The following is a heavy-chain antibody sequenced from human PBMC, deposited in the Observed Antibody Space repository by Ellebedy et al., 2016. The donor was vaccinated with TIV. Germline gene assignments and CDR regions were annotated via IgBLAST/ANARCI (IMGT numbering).Heavy chain of an antibody. D-gene: IGHD4-17*01. V-gene: IGHV4-59*02. Sequence: GSLRLXXTVSGDSVTNYYWSWIQQPPGKGLEWIGYIHYAGTPNYNSSLKSRVTMSVDASKNQVSLRVTSVTSADTAMYYCARDPAGEYGYWGQGKLVIVSS. CDR1: GDSVTNYY. J-gene: IGHJ4*02. CDR3: ARDPAGEYGY. CDR2: IHYAGTP.